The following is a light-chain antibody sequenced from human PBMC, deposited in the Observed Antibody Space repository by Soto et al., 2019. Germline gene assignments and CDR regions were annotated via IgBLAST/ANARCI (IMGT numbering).Light chain of an antibody. CDR2: LGS. V-gene: IGKV2-28*01. CDR1: QSLLQSNGYNY. CDR3: MQALQIPPT. J-gene: IGKJ1*01. Sequence: DFVMTHSPLSVNVTPGEPASISSMSSQSLLQSNGYNYLDWYLQKPGQSPQLLIYLGSNRASGVPDRFSGSGSGTDFTLKISRVEAEDVGVYYSMQALQIPPTFGQGPMV.